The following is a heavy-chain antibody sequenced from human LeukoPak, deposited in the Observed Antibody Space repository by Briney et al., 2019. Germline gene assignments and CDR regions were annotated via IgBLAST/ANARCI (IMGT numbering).Heavy chain of an antibody. Sequence: PGGSLRLSCVASGFTFSSHWMTWVRQAPGKRLEWVANIKEDGSEKYHVDSVKGRFTISRDNSKNSLFLQMNSLRPEDTAVYYCATLTYYFDYWGQGTLVTVSS. D-gene: IGHD3-10*01. CDR2: IKEDGSEK. CDR1: GFTFSSHW. J-gene: IGHJ4*02. CDR3: ATLTYYFDY. V-gene: IGHV3-7*01.